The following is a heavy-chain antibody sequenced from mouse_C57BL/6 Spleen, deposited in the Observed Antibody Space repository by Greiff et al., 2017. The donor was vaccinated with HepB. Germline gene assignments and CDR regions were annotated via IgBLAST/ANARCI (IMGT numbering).Heavy chain of an antibody. J-gene: IGHJ3*01. Sequence: DVKLQESGGGLVKPGGSLKLSCAASGFTFSSYAMSWVRQTPEKRLEWVATISDGGSYTYYPDNVKGRFTISRDNAKNNLYLQMSHLKSEDTAMYYCASAYYSNSRTWFAYWGQGTLVTVSA. CDR2: ISDGGSYT. CDR3: ASAYYSNSRTWFAY. V-gene: IGHV5-4*03. D-gene: IGHD2-5*01. CDR1: GFTFSSYA.